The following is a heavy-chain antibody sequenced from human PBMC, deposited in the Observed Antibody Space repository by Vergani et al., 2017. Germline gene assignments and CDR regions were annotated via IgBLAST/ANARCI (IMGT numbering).Heavy chain of an antibody. J-gene: IGHJ4*02. CDR3: ARLLRFLEWSYCDY. V-gene: IGHV3-7*03. CDR1: GFTFSSYW. CDR2: IKQDGSEK. D-gene: IGHD3-3*01. Sequence: EVQLVESGGGLVQPGGSLRLSCAASGFTFSSYWMSWVRQAPGKGLEWVANIKQDGSEKYYVDSVKGRFTISRDNAKNSLYLQMNSLRAEDTAVYYCARLLRFLEWSYCDYWGQGTLVTVSS.